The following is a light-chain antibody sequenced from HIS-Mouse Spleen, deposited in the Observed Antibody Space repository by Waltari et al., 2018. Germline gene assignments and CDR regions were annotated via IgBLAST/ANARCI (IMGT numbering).Light chain of an antibody. CDR1: SSDVGRYNL. J-gene: IGLJ3*02. CDR2: EGS. CDR3: CSYAGSSTWV. V-gene: IGLV2-23*01. Sequence: QSALTQPASVSGSPGQSITISCTGTSSDVGRYNLVPWYQQHPGKAPKLMIYEGSKRPSGVSNRFSGSKSGNTASLTISGLQVEDEADYYCCSYAGSSTWVFGGGTKLTVL.